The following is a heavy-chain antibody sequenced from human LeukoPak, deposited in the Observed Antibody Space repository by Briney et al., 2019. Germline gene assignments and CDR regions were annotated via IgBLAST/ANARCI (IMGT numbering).Heavy chain of an antibody. CDR1: GDSISSSGYY. D-gene: IGHD6-13*01. J-gene: IGHJ4*02. CDR3: ARHAGGIAASGTRPFDY. Sequence: SETLSLTCTVSGDSISSSGYYWGWIRQPPGKGLEWIGRINYSGSTYYNPSRKSRVTTSVDTSKNQFSLKLTSVTAADTAVYYCARHAGGIAASGTRPFDYWGQGTLVTVSS. V-gene: IGHV4-39*01. CDR2: INYSGST.